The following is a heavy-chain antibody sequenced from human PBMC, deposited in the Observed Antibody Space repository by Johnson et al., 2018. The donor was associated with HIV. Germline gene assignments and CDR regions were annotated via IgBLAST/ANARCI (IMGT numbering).Heavy chain of an antibody. J-gene: IGHJ3*02. V-gene: IGHV3-23*04. D-gene: IGHD1-7*01. CDR2: TRGSGHST. Sequence: VQLVEAGGGLVKPGGSLRLSCAASGFTFSSFAMSWVRQAPGEGLEWASATRGSGHSTYYADSVQGRLTISKDSSQNTLYLQLKSLRADDTAVDHCAKEKLELRTGDAFDIWGQGTMVTVSS. CDR3: AKEKLELRTGDAFDI. CDR1: GFTFSSFA.